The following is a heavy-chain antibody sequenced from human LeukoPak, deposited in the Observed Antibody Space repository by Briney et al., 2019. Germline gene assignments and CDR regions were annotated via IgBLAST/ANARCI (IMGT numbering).Heavy chain of an antibody. J-gene: IGHJ5*02. CDR3: TRNPDGLNWFDP. CDR1: GPAFNMYR. V-gene: IGHV3-74*01. CDR2: IDRDGRRT. Sequence: PGGSLRLSCAATGPAFNMYRMHWVRQAPGKGLVWVSHIDRDGRRTSYAASVKGRFTISRDNAKNTLYLQMNSLRVEDTAIYYCTRNPDGLNWFDPWGQGTLVTVSS. D-gene: IGHD1-14*01.